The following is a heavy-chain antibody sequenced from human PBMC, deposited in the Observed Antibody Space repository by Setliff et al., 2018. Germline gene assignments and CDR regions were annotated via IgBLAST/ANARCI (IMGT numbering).Heavy chain of an antibody. D-gene: IGHD4-17*01. CDR1: GYSFSNYG. V-gene: IGHV1-18*01. Sequence: ASVKVSCKTSGYSFSNYGISWVRQAPGQGLEWLGWIGAHNSNTNYAEKFQGRLSMTTDTSKSTAYMELRSLRSDDTAVYFCARDPRRSYADFVGNWFDPWGQGTPVTVSS. CDR3: ARDPRRSYADFVGNWFDP. J-gene: IGHJ5*02. CDR2: IGAHNSNT.